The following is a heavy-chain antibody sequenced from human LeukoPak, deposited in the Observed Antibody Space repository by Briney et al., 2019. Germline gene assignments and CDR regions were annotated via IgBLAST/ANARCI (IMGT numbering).Heavy chain of an antibody. Sequence: SVKVSCKASGGTFSSYAISWVRQAPGQGLEWMGRIIPIFGTANYAQKFQGRVTITTDESTSTAYMELSSLRSEDTAVFYCASEYYYDSSGYYPFDYWGQGALVTVSS. J-gene: IGHJ4*02. D-gene: IGHD3-22*01. CDR3: ASEYYYDSSGYYPFDY. CDR2: IIPIFGTA. CDR1: GGTFSSYA. V-gene: IGHV1-69*05.